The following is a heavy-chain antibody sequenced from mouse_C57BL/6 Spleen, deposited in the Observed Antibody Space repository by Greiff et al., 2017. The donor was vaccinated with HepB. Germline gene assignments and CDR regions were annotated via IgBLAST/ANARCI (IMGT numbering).Heavy chain of an antibody. J-gene: IGHJ4*01. D-gene: IGHD1-1*01. Sequence: EVQLQQSGPELVKPGASVKISCKASGYTFTDYYMNWVKQSHGKSLEWIGDINPNNGGTSYNQKFKGKATLTVDKSSSTAYMELRSLTSEDSAVYYCASITTVKVAMDYWGQGTSVTVSS. V-gene: IGHV1-26*01. CDR3: ASITTVKVAMDY. CDR2: INPNNGGT. CDR1: GYTFTDYY.